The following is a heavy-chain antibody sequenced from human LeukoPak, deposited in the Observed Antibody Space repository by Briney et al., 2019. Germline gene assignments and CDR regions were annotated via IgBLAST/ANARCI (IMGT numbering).Heavy chain of an antibody. CDR1: GGSFSGYY. J-gene: IGHJ4*02. V-gene: IGHV4-34*01. D-gene: IGHD3-22*01. CDR2: INHSGST. CDR3: ARDQDSSGYPDY. Sequence: PSETLSLTCAVYGGSFSGYYWSWIRQPPGKGLEWIGEINHSGSTNYNPSLKSRVTISVDTSKNQFSLKLSSVTAADTAVYYCARDQDSSGYPDYWGQGTLVTVSS.